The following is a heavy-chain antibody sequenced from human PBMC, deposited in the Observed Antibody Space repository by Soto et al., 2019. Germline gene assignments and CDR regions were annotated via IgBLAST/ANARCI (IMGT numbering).Heavy chain of an antibody. CDR2: IYSGGST. CDR3: ARNPYIEDFDI. Sequence: GGSLRLSCAASGFTVSSNYMSWVRQAPGKRLEWVSVIYSGGSTYYADSVKGRFTISRHNSKNTLYLQMNSLRAEDTAVYYCARNPYIEDFDIWGQGTMVTVSS. V-gene: IGHV3-53*04. CDR1: GFTVSSNY. J-gene: IGHJ3*02.